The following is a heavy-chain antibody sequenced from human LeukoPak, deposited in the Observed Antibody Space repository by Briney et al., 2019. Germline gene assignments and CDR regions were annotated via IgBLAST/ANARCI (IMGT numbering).Heavy chain of an antibody. J-gene: IGHJ6*02. CDR1: GGSISSYY. V-gene: IGHV4-59*01. CDR3: ARGAVIAAADEHYYGMDV. D-gene: IGHD6-13*01. CDR2: IYYSGST. Sequence: PSETLSLTCTVSGGSISSYYCSWIRQPPGKGLRWIGYIYYSGSTNYNPSLKSRVTISVDTSKNQFSLKLSSVTAADTAVYYCARGAVIAAADEHYYGMDVWGQGTTVTVSS.